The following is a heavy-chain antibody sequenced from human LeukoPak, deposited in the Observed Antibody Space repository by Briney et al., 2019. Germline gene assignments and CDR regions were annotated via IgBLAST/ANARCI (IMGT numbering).Heavy chain of an antibody. CDR1: GYTFTSYA. Sequence: PRASVKVSCKASGYTFTSYAISWVRQAPGQGLEWMGRIIPILGIANYAQKFQGRVTITADKSTSTAYMELSSLRSEDTAVYYCASFTGYSSSYYIDYWGQGTLVTVSS. J-gene: IGHJ4*02. D-gene: IGHD6-13*01. V-gene: IGHV1-69*04. CDR3: ASFTGYSSSYYIDY. CDR2: IIPILGIA.